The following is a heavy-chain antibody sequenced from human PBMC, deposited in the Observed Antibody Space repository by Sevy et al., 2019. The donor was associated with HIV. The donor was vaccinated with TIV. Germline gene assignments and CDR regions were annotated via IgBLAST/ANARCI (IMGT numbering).Heavy chain of an antibody. CDR3: AKVSGSGWYYYYGVDV. V-gene: IGHV3-30*02. D-gene: IGHD6-19*01. J-gene: IGHJ6*02. CDR2: IRYDGSNK. CDR1: GFTFSSYG. Sequence: GGSLRLSCAASGFTFSSYGMHWVRQAPGKGLEWVAFIRYDGSNKYYADSVKGRFTISRDNSKNTLYLQMNSLRAEDTAVYYCAKVSGSGWYYYYGVDVWGQGTTVTVSS.